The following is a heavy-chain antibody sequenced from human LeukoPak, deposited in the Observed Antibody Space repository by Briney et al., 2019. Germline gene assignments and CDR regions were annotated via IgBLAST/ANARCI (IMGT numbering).Heavy chain of an antibody. D-gene: IGHD3-9*01. CDR1: GFTFSTYA. V-gene: IGHV3-64*02. Sequence: GGSLRLSCAASGFTFSTYAMHWVRQAPGKGLEYVSAISSNGQSTYYADSVNDRFTISRDNSENTVYLQMGSLRAEDMAVYYCARGRWVDIVTHGFDYWGQGSLVTVSS. CDR2: ISSNGQST. J-gene: IGHJ4*02. CDR3: ARGRWVDIVTHGFDY.